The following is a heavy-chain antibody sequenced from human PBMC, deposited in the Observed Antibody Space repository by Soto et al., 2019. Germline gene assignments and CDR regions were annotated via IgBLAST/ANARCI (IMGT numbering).Heavy chain of an antibody. V-gene: IGHV4-31*03. J-gene: IGHJ5*02. CDR2: IYFSGTT. D-gene: IGHD3-22*01. Sequence: SETLSLTCTVSGGSISSGDYYWSWIRQHPGKGLEWIETIYFSGTTYYNPSLKSRVTISVDTSKSQFSLKLSSVTAADTAVYYCARRDRSGFSYWLDTWGQGTLVTVSS. CDR1: GGSISSGDYY. CDR3: ARRDRSGFSYWLDT.